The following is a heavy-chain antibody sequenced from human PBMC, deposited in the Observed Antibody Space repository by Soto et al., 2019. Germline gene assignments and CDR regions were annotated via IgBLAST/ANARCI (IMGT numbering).Heavy chain of an antibody. CDR1: GVSISSYY. V-gene: IGHV4-59*01. CDR3: ARMNQLAPKRNAFDI. Sequence: SATLSLTCTVSGVSISSYYWTWTRQPPGKGLEWIGYIYYSGSSGSTNYSPSLKSRVTMSADTSKNQFSLKLSSVTAADTAVYYCARMNQLAPKRNAFDIWGQGTMVTVSS. CDR2: IYYSGSSGST. D-gene: IGHD1-1*01. J-gene: IGHJ3*02.